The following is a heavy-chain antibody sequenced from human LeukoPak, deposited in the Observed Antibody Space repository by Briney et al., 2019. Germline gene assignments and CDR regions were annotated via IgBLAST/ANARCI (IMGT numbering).Heavy chain of an antibody. CDR1: GGTFSTYP. CDR2: IIPIFDTT. Sequence: ASVKVSCKGSGGTFSTYPTSWVRQAPGRGREWMGGIIPIFDTTNYAQKFQDRATITADESTSTVYMELRSLRSEDTAIYYCASGRLGYCRTTSCYTFDHWGQGTLVTVSS. CDR3: ASGRLGYCRTTSCYTFDH. J-gene: IGHJ4*02. V-gene: IGHV1-69*13. D-gene: IGHD2-2*01.